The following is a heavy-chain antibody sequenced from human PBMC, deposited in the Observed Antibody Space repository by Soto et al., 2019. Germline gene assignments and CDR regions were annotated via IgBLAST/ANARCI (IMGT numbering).Heavy chain of an antibody. D-gene: IGHD4-17*01. J-gene: IGHJ3*02. CDR3: AKDDYGKNDGDSLEM. CDR2: ISVYNGKT. V-gene: IGHV1-18*01. Sequence: QVQLVQSGAEVKKPGASVKVSCKASGYTFTSFGITWVRQAPGQGLEWMGWISVYNGKTNYAQKLQGRVTVTRDTSTNTAYMELRSLRSDDTDVYYCAKDDYGKNDGDSLEMWGQGTMVTVSS. CDR1: GYTFTSFG.